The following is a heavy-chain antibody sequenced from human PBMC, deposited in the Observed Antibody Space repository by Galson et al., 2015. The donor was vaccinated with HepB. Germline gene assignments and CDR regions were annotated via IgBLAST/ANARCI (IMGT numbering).Heavy chain of an antibody. D-gene: IGHD3-10*01. CDR2: ISTSNSTI. J-gene: IGHJ2*01. CDR3: ARCDFGGGYWYFDL. V-gene: IGHV3-48*01. Sequence: SLRLSCAASGFTFSSYTMNWVRRAPGKGLEWVSYISTSNSTIYYADSVKGRFTISRDNAKNSLYLQMNSLRAEDTAVYYCARCDFGGGYWYFDLWGRGALVTVSS. CDR1: GFTFSSYT.